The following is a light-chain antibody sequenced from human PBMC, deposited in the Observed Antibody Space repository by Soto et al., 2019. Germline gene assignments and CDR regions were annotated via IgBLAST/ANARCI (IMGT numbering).Light chain of an antibody. V-gene: IGKV3-15*01. CDR2: DAS. Sequence: VLTHSPGPLTLAPGSRATLSCRVCQSVSSDYLAWYQQRPGQAPRLLIYDASTRDTGVPVRFSGSGSGTEFTLTISSLQSEDFGVYYCQQNKDWPGTFGQGTKVDIK. CDR1: QSVSSD. CDR3: QQNKDWPGT. J-gene: IGKJ1*01.